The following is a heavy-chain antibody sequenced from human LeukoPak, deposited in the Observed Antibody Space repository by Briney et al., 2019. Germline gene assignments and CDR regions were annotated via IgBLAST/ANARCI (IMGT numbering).Heavy chain of an antibody. D-gene: IGHD6-13*01. CDR1: GFTFSDYY. CDR2: ISSSGSTI. V-gene: IGHV3-11*04. Sequence: NPGGSLRLSCAASGFTFSDYYMSWIRQAPGKGLEWVSYISSSGSTIYYADSVKGRFTISRDNSKNTLYLQMNSLRAEDTAVYYCARGSSSTWTYFFDYWGQGTLVTVSS. CDR3: ARGSSSTWTYFFDY. J-gene: IGHJ4*02.